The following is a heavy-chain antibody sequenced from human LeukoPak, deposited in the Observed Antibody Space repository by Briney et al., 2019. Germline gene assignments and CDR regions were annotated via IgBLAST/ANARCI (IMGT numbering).Heavy chain of an antibody. V-gene: IGHV3-9*03. J-gene: IGHJ3*02. CDR3: AKAKRELSSGAFDI. CDR1: GFTFDDYA. Sequence: GGSLRLSCAASGFTFDDYAMHWVRQAPGKGLEGVSGISWNSGSIGYADSVKGRFTISRDNAKNSLYLQMNSLRAEDMALYYCAKAKRELSSGAFDIWGQGTMVTVSS. CDR2: ISWNSGSI. D-gene: IGHD6-6*01.